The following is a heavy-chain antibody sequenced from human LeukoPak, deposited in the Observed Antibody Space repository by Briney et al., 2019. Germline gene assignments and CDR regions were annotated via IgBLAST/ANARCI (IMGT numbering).Heavy chain of an antibody. V-gene: IGHV3-23*01. Sequence: PGGPLRLSCAASGFTFSSYAMSWVRQAPGKGLEWVSAISGSGGSTYYADSVKGRFTIPRDNSKNTLYLQMNSLRAEDTAVYYCAKDCSGGSCYFDYWGQGTLVTVSS. CDR3: AKDCSGGSCYFDY. CDR1: GFTFSSYA. J-gene: IGHJ4*02. D-gene: IGHD2-15*01. CDR2: ISGSGGST.